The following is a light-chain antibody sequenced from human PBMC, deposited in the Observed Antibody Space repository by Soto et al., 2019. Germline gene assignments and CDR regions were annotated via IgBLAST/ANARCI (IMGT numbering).Light chain of an antibody. V-gene: IGLV2-11*01. Sequence: QSVLTQPRSVSGSPGQSVTISCTGTSSDVGGYNHVSWYQQHPGKVPKFMIYDVSKRPSGVPDRFSGSKSGNTASLTISGLQAEDEADYYCCSYAGSYTFVFGTGTKLTVL. J-gene: IGLJ1*01. CDR1: SSDVGGYNH. CDR3: CSYAGSYTFV. CDR2: DVS.